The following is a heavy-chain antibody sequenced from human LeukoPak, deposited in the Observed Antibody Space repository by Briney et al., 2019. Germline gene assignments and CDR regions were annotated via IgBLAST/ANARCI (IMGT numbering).Heavy chain of an antibody. J-gene: IGHJ4*02. CDR3: AKGQVIAAAGTRKPIDY. Sequence: GGSLRLSCAASGFTFSSYAMSWVRQAPGKGLEWVSAISGSGGSTYYADSVKGRFTISRDNSKNTLYLQMNSLRAEDTAVYYCAKGQVIAAAGTRKPIDYWGQGTLVTVSS. CDR1: GFTFSSYA. V-gene: IGHV3-23*01. D-gene: IGHD6-13*01. CDR2: ISGSGGST.